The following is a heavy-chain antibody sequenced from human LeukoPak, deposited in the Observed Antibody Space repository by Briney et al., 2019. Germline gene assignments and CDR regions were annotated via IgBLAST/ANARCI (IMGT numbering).Heavy chain of an antibody. CDR3: AVIPVGDYYYGMDV. D-gene: IGHD2/OR15-2a*01. CDR2: IYYSGST. Sequence: PSQTLSLTCTLSGGSISSGGYSWSWIRQPPGKGLEWIGYIYYSGSTNYNPSLKSRVTISVDTSKNQFSLKLSSVTAADTAVCYCAVIPVGDYYYGMDVWGQGTTVTVSS. V-gene: IGHV4-61*08. CDR1: GGSISSGGYS. J-gene: IGHJ6*02.